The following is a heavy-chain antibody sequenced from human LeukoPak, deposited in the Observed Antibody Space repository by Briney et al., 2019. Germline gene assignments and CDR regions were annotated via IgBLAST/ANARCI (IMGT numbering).Heavy chain of an antibody. D-gene: IGHD5-12*01. CDR1: GYTFTSYD. J-gene: IGHJ4*02. CDR3: ARGRSTGYPYYFEY. V-gene: IGHV1-8*03. Sequence: ASVKVSCTASGYTFTSYDINWVRQATGQGLEWMGWMNPNSGSTGYAEKLQGRVTITRNTSISAAYMELSGLRSEDTAVYYCARGRSTGYPYYFEYWGQGTLVTVSS. CDR2: MNPNSGST.